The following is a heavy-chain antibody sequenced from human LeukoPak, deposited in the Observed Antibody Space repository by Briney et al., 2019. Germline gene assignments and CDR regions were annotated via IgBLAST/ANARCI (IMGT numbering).Heavy chain of an antibody. CDR3: ARELTFDY. Sequence: PGGSLRLSCAASGFTFSSYSMNWVRQAPGKGLEWVLYISSSDSYIYYADSVKGRFTISRDNAKNSLYLQMNSLRAEDTAVYYCARELTFDYWGQGTLVTVSS. D-gene: IGHD2/OR15-2a*01. CDR1: GFTFSSYS. CDR2: ISSSDSYI. V-gene: IGHV3-21*01. J-gene: IGHJ4*02.